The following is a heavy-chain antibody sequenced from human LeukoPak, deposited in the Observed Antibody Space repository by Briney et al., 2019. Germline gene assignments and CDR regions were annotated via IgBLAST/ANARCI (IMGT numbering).Heavy chain of an antibody. CDR2: IWYDGSNK. D-gene: IGHD6-13*01. J-gene: IGHJ4*02. Sequence: GGSLRLSCAASGFTFSSYGMHWVRQSPGKGLEWVAVIWYDGSNKYYADSVKGRFTISRDNSKNTLYLQMNSLRAEDTAVYYCARETVAGYFDYWGQGTLVTVSS. CDR1: GFTFSSYG. CDR3: ARETVAGYFDY. V-gene: IGHV3-33*01.